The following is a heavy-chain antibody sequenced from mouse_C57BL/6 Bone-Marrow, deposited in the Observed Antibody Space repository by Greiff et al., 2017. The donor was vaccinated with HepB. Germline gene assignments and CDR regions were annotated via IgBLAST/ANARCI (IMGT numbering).Heavy chain of an antibody. Sequence: EVKLEESGGGLVQPGGSLKLSCAASGFTFSDYGMAWVRQAPRKGPEWVAFISNLAYSIYYADTVTGRFTISRENAKNTLYLEMSSLRSEDTAMYYCARRGLYDDDDGGYAMDYWGQGTSVTVSS. CDR1: GFTFSDYG. D-gene: IGHD2-4*01. CDR3: ARRGLYDDDDGGYAMDY. J-gene: IGHJ4*01. V-gene: IGHV5-15*04. CDR2: ISNLAYSI.